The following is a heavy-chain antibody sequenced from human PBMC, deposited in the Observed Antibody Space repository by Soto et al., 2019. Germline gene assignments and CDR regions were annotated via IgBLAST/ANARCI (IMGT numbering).Heavy chain of an antibody. V-gene: IGHV1-69*01. D-gene: IGHD1-1*01. Sequence: QVQLVQSGAEVKKPGSSVKVSCKASGGTFSSYAISWVRQAPGQGLEWMGGIIPIFGTANYAQKFQGRVTITADESTSTAYMELSSLRSEDTAVYYCSRDHIFRAWNYYYDGMDVWGQVTTVTVSS. CDR3: SRDHIFRAWNYYYDGMDV. CDR2: IIPIFGTA. CDR1: GGTFSSYA. J-gene: IGHJ6*02.